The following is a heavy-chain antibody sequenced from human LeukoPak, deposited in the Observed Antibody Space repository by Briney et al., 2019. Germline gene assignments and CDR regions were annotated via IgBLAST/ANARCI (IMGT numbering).Heavy chain of an antibody. D-gene: IGHD2-15*01. CDR1: GFTFSDYY. CDR2: ISSSGSTI. V-gene: IGHV3-11*01. Sequence: GGSLRLSCAASGFTFSDYYMSWIRQAPGKGLEWVSYISSSGSTIYYADSVKGRFTISRDNAKNSLYLQMNSLRAEDTAVHYCARDHRAATYYSDYWGQGTLVTVSS. J-gene: IGHJ4*02. CDR3: ARDHRAATYYSDY.